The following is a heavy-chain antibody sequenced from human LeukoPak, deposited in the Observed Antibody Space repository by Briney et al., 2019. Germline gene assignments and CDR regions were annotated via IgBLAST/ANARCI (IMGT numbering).Heavy chain of an antibody. CDR3: AREGGSSRSLES. CDR1: GGPIGSYY. D-gene: IGHD1-26*01. CDR2: IYTSGST. Sequence: PSETLSLTCTVSGGPIGSYYWSWIRQPAGKGLEWIGHIYTSGSTNYNPSLESRVTMSVDTSKNQFSLNLSSVTAADTAVYYCAREGGSSRSLESWGQGTLVTVSS. V-gene: IGHV4-4*07. J-gene: IGHJ4*02.